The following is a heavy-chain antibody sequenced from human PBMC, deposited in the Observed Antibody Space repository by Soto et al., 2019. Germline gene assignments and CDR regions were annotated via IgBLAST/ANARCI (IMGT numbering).Heavy chain of an antibody. CDR3: AKDLRLWSKDYYYYGMDV. J-gene: IGHJ6*02. CDR1: GFTFSSYG. V-gene: IGHV3-30*18. CDR2: ISYDGSKE. D-gene: IGHD5-18*01. Sequence: PGGSLRLSCAASGFTFSSYGMHWVRQAPGKGLEWVAVISYDGSKEFYADSVKGRFTISRDNSKNTLYPQMNSLRAEDTAVYYCAKDLRLWSKDYYYYGMDVWRQGTTVTVTS.